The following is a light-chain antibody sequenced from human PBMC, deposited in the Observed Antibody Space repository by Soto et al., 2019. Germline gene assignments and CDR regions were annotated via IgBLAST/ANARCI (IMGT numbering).Light chain of an antibody. V-gene: IGLV1-44*01. CDR1: SSNIGSNT. CDR2: GNS. CDR3: GSWDSSLSAYV. J-gene: IGLJ1*01. Sequence: QSVLTQPPSASGTPGQRDTISCSGSSSNIGSNTVNWYQQLPGTAPKLLIYGNSQRPSGVPDRFSGSKSGTAASLAISGLQSEDEADYYCGSWDSSLSAYVFGTGTKLTVL.